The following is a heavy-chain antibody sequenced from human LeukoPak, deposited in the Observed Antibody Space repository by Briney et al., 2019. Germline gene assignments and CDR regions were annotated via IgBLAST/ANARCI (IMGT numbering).Heavy chain of an antibody. CDR3: ARVAAAGSFDP. J-gene: IGHJ5*02. CDR1: GYTFTGYY. D-gene: IGHD6-13*01. CDR2: INPNSGGT. V-gene: IGHV1-2*02. Sequence: GASVKVSCKSSGYTFTGYYMHWARQAPGQGLEWMGWINPNSGGTNYAQKFQGRVTMTRDTSISTAYMELSRLRSDDTAVYYCARVAAAGSFDPWGQGTLVTVSS.